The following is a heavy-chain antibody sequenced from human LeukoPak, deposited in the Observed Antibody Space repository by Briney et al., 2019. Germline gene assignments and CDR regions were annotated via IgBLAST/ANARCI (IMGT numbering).Heavy chain of an antibody. CDR1: GFTFSSYG. J-gene: IGHJ5*02. CDR2: ISYDGSNK. V-gene: IGHV3-30*03. Sequence: GSLRLSCAASGFTFSSYGMHWVRQAPGKGLEWVAVISYDGSNKYYADSVKGRFTISRENAKNSLYLQMNSLRAGDTAVYYCARASGPASGFDPWGQGTLVTVSS. D-gene: IGHD3-3*01. CDR3: ARASGPASGFDP.